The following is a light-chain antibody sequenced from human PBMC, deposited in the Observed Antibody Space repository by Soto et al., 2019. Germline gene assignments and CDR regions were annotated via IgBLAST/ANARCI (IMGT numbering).Light chain of an antibody. CDR1: SSNIGSNT. CDR2: NNN. J-gene: IGLJ1*01. CDR3: AAWDDSLNGYV. V-gene: IGLV1-44*01. Sequence: QPVLTQPPSASGSPGQGVTISCSGSSSNIGSNTVNWYQQLPGTAPKLLIYNNNHRPSGVPTRFSGSKSGTSASLAISGLQSEDEADYYCAAWDDSLNGYVFGTGTQLTVL.